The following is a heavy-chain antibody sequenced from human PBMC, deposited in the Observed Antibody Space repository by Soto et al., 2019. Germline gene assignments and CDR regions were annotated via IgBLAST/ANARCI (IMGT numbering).Heavy chain of an antibody. V-gene: IGHV3-43D*03. CDR1: GFTFDDYA. D-gene: IGHD5-18*01. Sequence: GGSLRLSCAASGFTFDDYAMHWVRQAPGKGLEWVSLISWDGGSTYYADSVKGRFTISRDNSKNSLYLQMNSLRAEYTALYYCAKDKQLWLHQLGIYYYYGMDVWGQGTTVSVSS. CDR3: AKDKQLWLHQLGIYYYYGMDV. CDR2: ISWDGGST. J-gene: IGHJ6*02.